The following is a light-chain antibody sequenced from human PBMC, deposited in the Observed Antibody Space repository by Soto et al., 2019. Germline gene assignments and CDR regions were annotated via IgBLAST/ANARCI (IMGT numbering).Light chain of an antibody. CDR3: QQYDDVPLT. Sequence: DIQMTQSPSSLSASVGDRVTITCQASQDISNYLNWYQQKPGKAPKLLIYDASNLDTGVPSRFSGSAVGTDFTFTIRSLQSGDIETDHCQQYDDVPLTFGGGTKVNIK. CDR2: DAS. V-gene: IGKV1-33*01. CDR1: QDISNY. J-gene: IGKJ4*01.